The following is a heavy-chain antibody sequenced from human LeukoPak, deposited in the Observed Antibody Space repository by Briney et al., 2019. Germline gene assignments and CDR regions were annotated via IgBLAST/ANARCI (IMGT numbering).Heavy chain of an antibody. CDR3: AKGSSYYDYVWGSYRPYYFDY. V-gene: IGHV3-23*01. Sequence: GGSLRLSCAASGLTFSSYAMSWVRQAPGKGLEWVSAISGSGGSTYYADSVKGRFTISRDNSKNTLYLQMNSLRAEDTAVYYCAKGSSYYDYVWGSYRPYYFDYWGQGTLVTVSS. CDR2: ISGSGGST. J-gene: IGHJ4*02. CDR1: GLTFSSYA. D-gene: IGHD3-16*02.